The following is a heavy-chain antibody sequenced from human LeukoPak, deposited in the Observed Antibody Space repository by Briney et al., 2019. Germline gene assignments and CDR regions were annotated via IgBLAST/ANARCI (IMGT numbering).Heavy chain of an antibody. CDR3: AKGAPRGWYYFDY. V-gene: IGHV3-30-3*01. Sequence: GGSLRLSCAASGFTFSSYAMHWVRQAPGKGLEWVAVISYDGSNKYYADSVKGRFTISRDNAKNSLYLQMNSLRAEDTALYYCAKGAPRGWYYFDYWGQGTLVTVSS. CDR2: ISYDGSNK. J-gene: IGHJ4*02. CDR1: GFTFSSYA. D-gene: IGHD6-19*01.